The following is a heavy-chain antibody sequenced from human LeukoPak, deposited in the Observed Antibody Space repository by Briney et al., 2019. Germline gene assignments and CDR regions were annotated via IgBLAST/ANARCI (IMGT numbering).Heavy chain of an antibody. D-gene: IGHD4-17*01. J-gene: IGHJ4*02. CDR2: IYSGGST. Sequence: GGSLRLSCAASGFTVSSNYMSWVRQAPGKGLEWVSVIYSGGSTYYADSVKGRFTISRDNSKNTLYLQMNSLRAEDTAVYYCARGTDYGDFGFDYWGQGTLVTVSS. CDR1: GFTVSSNY. V-gene: IGHV3-53*01. CDR3: ARGTDYGDFGFDY.